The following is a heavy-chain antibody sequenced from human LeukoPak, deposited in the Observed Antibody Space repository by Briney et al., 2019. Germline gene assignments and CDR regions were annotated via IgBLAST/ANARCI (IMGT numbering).Heavy chain of an antibody. J-gene: IGHJ6*03. CDR3: ARVVDYYYYMDV. CDR1: GGTFSSYG. CDR2: IILIFGTA. D-gene: IGHD2-15*01. Sequence: ASVKVSCKASGGTFSSYGISWVRQAPGQGLEWMGGIILIFGTANYAQKFQGRVTITADKSTSTAYMELSSLRSEDTAVYYCARVVDYYYYMDVWGKGTTVTVSS. V-gene: IGHV1-69*06.